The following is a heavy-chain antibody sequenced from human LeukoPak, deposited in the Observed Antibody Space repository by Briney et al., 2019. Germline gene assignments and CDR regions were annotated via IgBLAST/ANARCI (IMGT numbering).Heavy chain of an antibody. J-gene: IGHJ6*03. Sequence: SETLSLTCTVSVGSISSYYWSWIRQPPGKGLEWIGYIYYSGSTNYNPSLKRRVTISVDMSKNQFSLKLSSVTAADTAVYYCAREIRIAAPGRPDYYYYMDVWGKGTTVTISS. CDR1: VGSISSYY. V-gene: IGHV4-59*01. CDR2: IYYSGST. D-gene: IGHD6-13*01. CDR3: AREIRIAAPGRPDYYYYMDV.